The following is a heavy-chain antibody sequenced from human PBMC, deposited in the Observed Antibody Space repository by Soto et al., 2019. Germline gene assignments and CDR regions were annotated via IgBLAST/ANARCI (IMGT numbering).Heavy chain of an antibody. CDR1: GFTFSSYS. V-gene: IGHV3-48*02. J-gene: IGHJ5*02. CDR2: ISSSSSTI. CDR3: SCEPVNSGSTHEPDNWFDP. D-gene: IGHD6-13*01. Sequence: GGSLRLSWAASGFTFSSYSMNWVRQAPGKGLEWVSYISSSSSTIYYADSVKGRFTISRDNAKNSLYLQMNSLRDEDTAVYYYSCEPVNSGSTHEPDNWFDPWGQGTLVTVSS.